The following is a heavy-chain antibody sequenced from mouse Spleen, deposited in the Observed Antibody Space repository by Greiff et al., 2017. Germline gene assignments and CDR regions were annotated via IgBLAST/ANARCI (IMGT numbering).Heavy chain of an antibody. V-gene: IGHV1-50*01. CDR2: IDPSDSYT. J-gene: IGHJ3*01. CDR3: AGTTVPFAY. Sequence: VQLQQPGAELVKPGASVKLSCKASGYTFTSYWMQWVKQRPGQGLEWIGEIDPSDSYTNYNQKFKGKATLTVDTSSSTAYMQLSSLTSEDSAVYYCAGTTVPFAYWGQGTLVTVSA. D-gene: IGHD1-1*01. CDR1: GYTFTSYW.